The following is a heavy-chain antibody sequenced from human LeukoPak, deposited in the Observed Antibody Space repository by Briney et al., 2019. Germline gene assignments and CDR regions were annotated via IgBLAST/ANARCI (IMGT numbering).Heavy chain of an antibody. J-gene: IGHJ3*02. D-gene: IGHD2-15*01. Sequence: SQTLSLTCAISGDSVSSNSAAWSWSRQSPSRGLDWLVRTYYRSKWYNDYAVSVKSRITINPDTSKNQFSLQLNSVTPEDTAVYYCARGACYSCAFHIWGQGTMVTVSS. CDR2: TYYRSKWYN. CDR1: GDSVSSNSAA. CDR3: ARGACYSCAFHI. V-gene: IGHV6-1*01.